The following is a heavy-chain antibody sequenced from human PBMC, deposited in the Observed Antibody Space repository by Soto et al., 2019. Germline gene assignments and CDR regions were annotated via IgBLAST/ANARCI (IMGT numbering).Heavy chain of an antibody. D-gene: IGHD6-6*01. Sequence: PVKVSCKASGGTFSSYAISWVRQAPGQGLEWMGGIIPIFGTANYAQKFQGRVTITADESTSTAYMELSSLRSEDTAVYYCARGRYSSSYYYYGMDVWGQGTTVTVSS. CDR1: GGTFSSYA. CDR3: ARGRYSSSYYYYGMDV. J-gene: IGHJ6*02. V-gene: IGHV1-69*13. CDR2: IIPIFGTA.